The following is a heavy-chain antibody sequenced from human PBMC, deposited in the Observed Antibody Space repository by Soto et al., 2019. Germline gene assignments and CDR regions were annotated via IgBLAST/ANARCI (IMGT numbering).Heavy chain of an antibody. D-gene: IGHD3-22*01. CDR1: GFTFSGSA. V-gene: IGHV3-73*02. CDR3: TRTFDGSDYFSPDFDY. J-gene: IGHJ4*02. CDR2: IRRRAKNYAT. Sequence: EVQLVESGGGLVQPGGSLKLSCAASGFTFSGSAMHWVRQASGKGLEWVGHIRRRAKNYATVYAASVKGRFIISRDDSKNXXXXXXXXLXXXXXXXXXXTRTFDGSDYFSPDFDYWGQGTLVTVSS.